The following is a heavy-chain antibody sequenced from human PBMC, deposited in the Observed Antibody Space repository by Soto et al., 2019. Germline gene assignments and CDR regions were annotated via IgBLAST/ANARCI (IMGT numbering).Heavy chain of an antibody. CDR1: GFTYSSYA. Sequence: GGSLRLSCAASGFTYSSYAMHWVRQAPGKGLEWVAVISYDGSNKYYADSVKGRFTISRDKSKNTLYLQMNSLRAEDAAVYYCAREHSSGWDYFDYWGQGTLGTVSS. V-gene: IGHV3-30-3*01. J-gene: IGHJ4*02. D-gene: IGHD6-19*01. CDR2: ISYDGSNK. CDR3: AREHSSGWDYFDY.